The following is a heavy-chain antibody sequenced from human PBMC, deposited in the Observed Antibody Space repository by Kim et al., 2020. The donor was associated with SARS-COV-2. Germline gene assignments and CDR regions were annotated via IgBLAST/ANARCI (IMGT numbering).Heavy chain of an antibody. Sequence: SETLSLTCTVSGGSISSGGYYWSWIRQHPGKGLEWIGYIYYSGSTYYNPSLKSRVTISVDTSTNQFSLMLSSVTAADTAVYYCARVRVLLWFGVLLENYFDYWGQGPLVTVSS. CDR1: GGSISSGGYY. D-gene: IGHD3-10*01. V-gene: IGHV4-31*03. J-gene: IGHJ4*02. CDR2: IYYSGST. CDR3: ARVRVLLWFGVLLENYFDY.